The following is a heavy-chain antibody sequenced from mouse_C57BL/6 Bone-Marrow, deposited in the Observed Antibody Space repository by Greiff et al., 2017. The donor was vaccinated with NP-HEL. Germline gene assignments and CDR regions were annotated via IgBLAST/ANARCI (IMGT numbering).Heavy chain of an antibody. V-gene: IGHV3-6*01. D-gene: IGHD1-1*01. CDR3: AREGGYYGSPFAY. CDR2: ISYDGSN. CDR1: GNSITSGYY. J-gene: IGHJ3*01. Sequence: DVKLQESGPGLVKPSQSLSLTCYVTGNSITSGYYWNWIRQFPGNKLEWMGYISYDGSNNYNPSLKNRISITRDTSKNQFFLKLNSVITEDTATYYCAREGGYYGSPFAYWGQGTLVTVSA.